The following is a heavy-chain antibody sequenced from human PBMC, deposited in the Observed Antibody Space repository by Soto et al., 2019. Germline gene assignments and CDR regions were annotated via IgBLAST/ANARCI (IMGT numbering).Heavy chain of an antibody. D-gene: IGHD5-18*01. V-gene: IGHV3-21*01. CDR3: ARGGYSYGYFHYGMDV. CDR1: GFTFSSYS. Sequence: PXASLKLSCAASGFTFSSYSMNWVRQAPGKGLEWVSSISSSSSYIYYADSVKGRFTISRDNAKNSLYLQMNSLRAEDTAVYYCARGGYSYGYFHYGMDVWGQGTTVTVSS. J-gene: IGHJ6*02. CDR2: ISSSSSYI.